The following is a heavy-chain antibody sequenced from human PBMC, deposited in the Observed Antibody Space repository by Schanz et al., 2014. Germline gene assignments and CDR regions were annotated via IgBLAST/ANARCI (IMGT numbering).Heavy chain of an antibody. CDR1: GFTFSDYY. Sequence: QVQLVESGGGVVQPGGSLRLSCAASGFTFSDYYMSWIRQAPGKGLEWVALISYDGSSKNHADSVQGRFTISRDNSKNALYLQMDSLRAEDTAVYYCARGIITMVRGGDVGAFDSWGQGTRGTVSS. CDR2: ISYDGSSK. D-gene: IGHD3-10*01. CDR3: ARGIITMVRGGDVGAFDS. V-gene: IGHV3-33*08. J-gene: IGHJ3*02.